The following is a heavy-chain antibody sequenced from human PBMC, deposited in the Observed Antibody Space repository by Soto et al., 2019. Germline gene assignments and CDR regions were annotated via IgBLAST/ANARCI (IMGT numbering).Heavy chain of an antibody. Sequence: GGSLRLSCAASGFTFSSYAMSWVRQAPGKGLEWVSALSGSGISTYYADSVKGRFTISRHNSKNTVYLQMHSLRAEDTAVYYCAGPGYSSQDYWGQGALVTVSS. CDR3: AGPGYSSQDY. CDR2: LSGSGIST. V-gene: IGHV3-23*01. J-gene: IGHJ4*02. CDR1: GFTFSSYA. D-gene: IGHD5-18*01.